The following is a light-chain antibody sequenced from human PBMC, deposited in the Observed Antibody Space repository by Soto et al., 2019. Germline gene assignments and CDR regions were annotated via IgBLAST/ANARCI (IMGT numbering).Light chain of an antibody. CDR2: DAS. CDR3: QQYALSPWT. V-gene: IGKV3-11*01. J-gene: IGKJ1*01. Sequence: EIVLTQSPVTLSLSPGERATVSCRASQSVSSDLVWYQQKPGLAPRLLIYDASSRATGVPARFSGSGSGTDFTLTISSLEPEGFAVYYCQQYALSPWTFGQGTKVDIK. CDR1: QSVSSD.